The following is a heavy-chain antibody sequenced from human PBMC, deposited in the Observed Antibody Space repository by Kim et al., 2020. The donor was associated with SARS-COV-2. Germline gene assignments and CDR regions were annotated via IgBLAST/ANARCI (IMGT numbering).Heavy chain of an antibody. CDR2: ISYDGSNK. CDR3: ARDLEDGMDV. V-gene: IGHV3-30*04. Sequence: GGSLRLSCAASGFTFSSYAMHWVRQAPGKGLEWVAVISYDGSNKYYVDSVKGRFTISRDNSKNTLYLQMNSLRAEDTAVYYCARDLEDGMDVWGQGTTVTVSS. CDR1: GFTFSSYA. J-gene: IGHJ6*02.